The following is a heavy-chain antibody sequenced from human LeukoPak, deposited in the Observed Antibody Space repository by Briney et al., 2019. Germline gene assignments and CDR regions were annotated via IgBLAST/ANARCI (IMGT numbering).Heavy chain of an antibody. CDR1: GYTFTSYY. V-gene: IGHV1-46*01. D-gene: IGHD1-1*01. Sequence: ASVKVSCKASGYTFTSYYMHWVRQAPGQGLEWMGIINPSGGSTSYAQKFQGRVTMTRDMSTSTVYMELSSLRSDDTAVYYCARDPGNWNDQGPHLPIDYWGQGTLVTVSS. J-gene: IGHJ4*02. CDR3: ARDPGNWNDQGPHLPIDY. CDR2: INPSGGST.